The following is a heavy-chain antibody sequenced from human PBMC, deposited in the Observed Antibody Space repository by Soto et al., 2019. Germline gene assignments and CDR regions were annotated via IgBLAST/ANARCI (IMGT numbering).Heavy chain of an antibody. CDR1: GFTFSSYG. J-gene: IGHJ5*02. Sequence: GGSLRLSCAASGFTFSSYGMHWVRQAPGKGLEWVAVIWYDGSNKYYADSVKGRFTISRDNSKNTLYLQMNSLRAEDTAVYYCAKDIRFGSGRTNNWFDPWGQGTLVTVSS. D-gene: IGHD3-10*01. CDR2: IWYDGSNK. V-gene: IGHV3-33*06. CDR3: AKDIRFGSGRTNNWFDP.